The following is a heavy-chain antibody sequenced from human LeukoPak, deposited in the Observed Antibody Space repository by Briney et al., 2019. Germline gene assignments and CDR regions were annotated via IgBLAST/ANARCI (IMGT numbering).Heavy chain of an antibody. CDR1: GGSISNYY. CDR3: ARGRGSAL. Sequence: SETLSLTCTVSGGSISNYYWSWIRQPPGKGLEWIGYISYSGSTNHNPSLKSRVTISVDTSKNQFSLKLSSVTAADTAVYYCARGRGSALWGQGTLVTVSS. J-gene: IGHJ4*02. D-gene: IGHD3-10*01. V-gene: IGHV4-59*12. CDR2: ISYSGST.